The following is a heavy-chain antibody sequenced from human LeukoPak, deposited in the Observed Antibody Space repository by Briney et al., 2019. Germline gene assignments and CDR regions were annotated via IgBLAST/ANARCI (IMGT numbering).Heavy chain of an antibody. V-gene: IGHV3-30*02. D-gene: IGHD5-18*01. CDR3: AQHTREPLI. J-gene: IGHJ3*02. CDR2: IRYDGSNK. CDR1: GFTFSSYE. Sequence: PGGSLRLSCAASGFTFSSYEMNWVRQAPGKGLEWVAFIRYDGSNKYYADSVKGRFTISRDNSKNTLYLQMNSLKAEDTAVHYCAQHTREPLIWGQGTMVTVSS.